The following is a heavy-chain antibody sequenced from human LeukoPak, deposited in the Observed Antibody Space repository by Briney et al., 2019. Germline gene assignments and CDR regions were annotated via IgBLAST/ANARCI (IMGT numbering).Heavy chain of an antibody. Sequence: SSETLSLTCTVSGGSVSSGSYYWSWIRQPPGKGLEWIGYIYYSGSTNYNPSLKSRVTVSVDTSKNQFSLKLSSVTAADTAVYYCARVSLLGYSFDYWGQGTLDTVSS. CDR3: ARVSLLGYSFDY. J-gene: IGHJ4*02. CDR2: IYYSGST. CDR1: GGSVSSGSYY. D-gene: IGHD5-12*01. V-gene: IGHV4-61*01.